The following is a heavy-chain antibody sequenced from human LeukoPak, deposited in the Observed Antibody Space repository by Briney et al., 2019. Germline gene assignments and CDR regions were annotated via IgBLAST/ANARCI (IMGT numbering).Heavy chain of an antibody. D-gene: IGHD3-10*01. J-gene: IGHJ4*02. V-gene: IGHV4-38-2*01. CDR1: SYSISRGYY. Sequence: SETLSLTCAVSSYSISRGYYWNWIRQSTGKGLEWIGSIHHSGSTYYNPSLKSRVTISVDTSKNQFSLRLISATAADTAVYYCARGEVGEFDFWGQGALVTVSS. CDR3: ARGEVGEFDF. CDR2: IHHSGST.